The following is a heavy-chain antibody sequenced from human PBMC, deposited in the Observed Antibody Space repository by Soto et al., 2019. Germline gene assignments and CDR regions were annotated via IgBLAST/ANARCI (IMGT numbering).Heavy chain of an antibody. CDR2: IWYDGSNK. D-gene: IGHD4-17*01. CDR1: GFTFSNYG. J-gene: IGHJ2*01. V-gene: IGHV3-33*01. Sequence: QVQLVESGGGVVQPGRSLRLSCVASGFTFSNYGMHWVRHAPGKGLEWVAFIWYDGSNKYYGDSVKGRFTFSRDNSKNTMYLQLNSLRAEDTAVYYCARGGRYGGNSPGYFDLWGRGTLVTVSS. CDR3: ARGGRYGGNSPGYFDL.